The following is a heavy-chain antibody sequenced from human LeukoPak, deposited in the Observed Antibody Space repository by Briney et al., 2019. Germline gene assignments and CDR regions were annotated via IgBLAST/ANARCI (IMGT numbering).Heavy chain of an antibody. J-gene: IGHJ6*03. CDR1: GFTFSSYG. Sequence: GGTLRLSCAASGFTFSSYGMSWVRQAPGKGLEWVSSVSGGGGSTYYGDAVKGRFTISRDNSKNTLYLQMNSLRAEDTAVYYCAKQGSGCSGGSCYFLRGEYYYMDVWGEGTTVTISS. V-gene: IGHV3-23*01. D-gene: IGHD2-15*01. CDR3: AKQGSGCSGGSCYFLRGEYYYMDV. CDR2: VSGGGGST.